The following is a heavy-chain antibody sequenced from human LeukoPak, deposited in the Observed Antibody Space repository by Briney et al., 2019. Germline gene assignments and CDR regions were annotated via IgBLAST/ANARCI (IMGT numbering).Heavy chain of an antibody. V-gene: IGHV3-23*01. D-gene: IGHD5-18*01. Sequence: GGSLRLSCVASGFTFSSYAMSWVRQAPGKGLEWVATIGNTETFYADSVTGRFTISRDNSKNTVNLQMNRLRVEDTAIYYCAKDWIQFSRVFDCFDSWGQGTLVTVSS. CDR3: AKDWIQFSRVFDCFDS. CDR2: IGNTET. CDR1: GFTFSSYA. J-gene: IGHJ4*02.